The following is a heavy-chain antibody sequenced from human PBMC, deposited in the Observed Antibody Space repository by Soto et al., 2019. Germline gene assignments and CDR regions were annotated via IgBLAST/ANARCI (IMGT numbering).Heavy chain of an antibody. D-gene: IGHD2-15*01. V-gene: IGHV4-31*03. CDR3: ATTKCSGGSRYTWSLDY. Sequence: SETLSLTCTVSGGSITTGGYYWSWILQLPGKGLEWIGHRYYSESTYYNPSLQSRVSISLDTSKNQFSLKLSLVTAADTAMYYSATTKCSGGSRYTWSLDYWGQGTLVTVSS. CDR2: RYYSEST. CDR1: GGSITTGGYY. J-gene: IGHJ4*02.